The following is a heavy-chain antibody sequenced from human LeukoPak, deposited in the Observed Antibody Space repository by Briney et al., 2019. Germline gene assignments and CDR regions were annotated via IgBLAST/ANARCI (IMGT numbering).Heavy chain of an antibody. CDR1: GFTFSSYW. CDR2: INSDGSST. D-gene: IGHD3-10*01. Sequence: GGSLRLSCAASGFTFSSYWMHWVRQAPGKGLVWVSRINSDGSSTSYADSVKGRFTISRGNAKNTLYLQMNSLRAEDTAVYYCAKSMVRGVTGGLGQYYYYYYGMDVWGQGTTVTVSS. CDR3: AKSMVRGVTGGLGQYYYYYYGMDV. J-gene: IGHJ6*02. V-gene: IGHV3-74*01.